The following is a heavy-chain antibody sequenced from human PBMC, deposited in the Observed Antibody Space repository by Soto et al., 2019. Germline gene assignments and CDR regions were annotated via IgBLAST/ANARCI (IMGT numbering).Heavy chain of an antibody. CDR1: GGTFNTYA. Sequence: QVQLVQSGAEMKKPGSSVKVSCQSSGGTFNTYAMNWVRQAPGQGPEWMGDIDPMFGAANYAPKFQGRVTITADESTGTSYMQLSSLTSEDTALYFCAREVQVHTPAFVYWGQGTLVTVSS. CDR3: AREVQVHTPAFVY. D-gene: IGHD3-10*01. CDR2: IDPMFGAA. V-gene: IGHV1-69*19. J-gene: IGHJ4*02.